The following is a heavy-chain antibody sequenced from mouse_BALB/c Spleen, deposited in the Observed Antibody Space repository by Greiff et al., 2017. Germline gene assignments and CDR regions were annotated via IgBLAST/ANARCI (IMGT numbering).Heavy chain of an antibody. V-gene: IGHV5-17*02. CDR2: ISSGSSTI. CDR3: ARWGYGNYGGFAY. CDR1: GFTFSSFG. J-gene: IGHJ3*01. Sequence: EVQGVESGGGLVQPGGSRKLSCAASGFTFSSFGMHWVRQAPEKGLEWVAYISSGSSTIYYADTVKGRFTISRDNPKNTLFLQMTSLRSEDTAMYYCARWGYGNYGGFAYWGQGTLVTVSA. D-gene: IGHD2-1*01.